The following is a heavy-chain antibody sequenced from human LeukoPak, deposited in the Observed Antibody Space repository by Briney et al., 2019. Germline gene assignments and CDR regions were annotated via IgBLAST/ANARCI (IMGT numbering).Heavy chain of an antibody. Sequence: GGSLRLSCAASGFTFSSYGMHWVRQAPGKGLEWVAVISYDGSNKYYADSVKGRFTISRDNSKNTLYLQMNSLRAEDTAVYYCARAHYASSNIKVPFDVWGKGTTVTVSS. V-gene: IGHV3-30*03. CDR1: GFTFSSYG. J-gene: IGHJ6*04. D-gene: IGHD3-22*01. CDR2: ISYDGSNK. CDR3: ARAHYASSNIKVPFDV.